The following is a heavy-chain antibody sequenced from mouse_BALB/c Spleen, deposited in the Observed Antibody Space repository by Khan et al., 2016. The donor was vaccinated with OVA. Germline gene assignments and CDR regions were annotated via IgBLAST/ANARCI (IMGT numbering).Heavy chain of an antibody. Sequence: QVQLKQSGPGLVAPSQNLSITCTVSGFSLTDYGVSWIRQPPGMGLVWLGVIWGGGTTYYNSALKSRLSISKDNSKSQVFLKMNSLQTDDTAMYYCAKGLWSHYFALDYWGQGASVTVSA. CDR2: IWGGGTT. J-gene: IGHJ4*01. CDR1: GFSLTDYG. CDR3: AKGLWSHYFALDY. D-gene: IGHD1-1*02. V-gene: IGHV2-6-5*01.